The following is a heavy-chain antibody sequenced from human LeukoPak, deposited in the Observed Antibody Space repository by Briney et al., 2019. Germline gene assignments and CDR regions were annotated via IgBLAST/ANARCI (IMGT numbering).Heavy chain of an antibody. J-gene: IGHJ4*02. CDR3: ARVSSTTSFDY. V-gene: IGHV3-53*01. D-gene: IGHD4-17*01. CDR1: GFTVSSNY. CDR2: IYSGGST. Sequence: GGSLRLSCAASGFTVSSNYMSWVRQAPGKGLEWVSVIYSGGSTYYADSVKGRFTISRDNPKNTLYLQMNSLRAEDTAVYYCARVSSTTSFDYWGQGTLVTVSS.